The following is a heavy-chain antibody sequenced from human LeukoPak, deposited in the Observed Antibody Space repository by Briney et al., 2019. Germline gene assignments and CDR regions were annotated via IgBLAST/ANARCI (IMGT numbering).Heavy chain of an antibody. J-gene: IGHJ4*02. CDR3: ARDGRFGAKNVDY. Sequence: SETLSLTCTVSGGSIRSSYYYWGWIRQPPGKGLEWIGSIYDSGSTYYNPSLKSRVTISVDTSKNQFSLKLNSVTAADTAVYYCARDGRFGAKNVDYWGQGTLVTVSS. CDR1: GGSIRSSYYY. D-gene: IGHD3-10*01. V-gene: IGHV4-39*02. CDR2: IYDSGST.